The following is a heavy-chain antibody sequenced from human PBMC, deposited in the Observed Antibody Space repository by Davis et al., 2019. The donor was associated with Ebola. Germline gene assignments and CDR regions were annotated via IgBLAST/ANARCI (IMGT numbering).Heavy chain of an antibody. CDR3: ARDALVTAIYYYYGMDV. D-gene: IGHD2-21*02. V-gene: IGHV4-34*01. CDR1: GFTFSSYA. CDR2: INHSGST. Sequence: MPGGSLRLSCAASGFTFSSYAMSWIRQPPGKGLEWIGEINHSGSTNYNPSLKSRVTISVDTSKNQFSLKLSSVTAADTAVYYCARDALVTAIYYYYGMDVWGQGTTVTVSS. J-gene: IGHJ6*02.